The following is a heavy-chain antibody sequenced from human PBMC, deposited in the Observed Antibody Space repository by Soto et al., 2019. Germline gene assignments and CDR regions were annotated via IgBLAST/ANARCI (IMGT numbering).Heavy chain of an antibody. CDR1: GGSFTNYY. CDR3: ARGNYYYGMDV. J-gene: IGHJ6*02. V-gene: IGHV4-34*01. CDR2: ISHSGAT. Sequence: SEPLSLTCAVYGGSFTNYYWTWIRQPPGKGLEWIGEISHSGATNYNPSLKSRVTISEDTSKNQVSLKVTSVTAADTAVFYCARGNYYYGMDVWGQGTTVTVSS.